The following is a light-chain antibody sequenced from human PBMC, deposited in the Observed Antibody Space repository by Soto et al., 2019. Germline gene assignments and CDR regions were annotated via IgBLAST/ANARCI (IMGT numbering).Light chain of an antibody. Sequence: DIQMTQSPSSLSASVGDRVTITCQASHDITRYLNWYQHKPGKAPKLLIYDASILEAGVPSRFRGSGAGTDFPFTISSLQPEDVATYYCQKCDYPPIFGPGTTVDFK. V-gene: IGKV1-33*01. CDR1: HDITRY. CDR2: DAS. CDR3: QKCDYPPI. J-gene: IGKJ3*01.